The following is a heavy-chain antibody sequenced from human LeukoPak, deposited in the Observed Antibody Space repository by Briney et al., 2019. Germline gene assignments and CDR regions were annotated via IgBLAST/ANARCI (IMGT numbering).Heavy chain of an antibody. D-gene: IGHD6-19*01. CDR2: INTDGTVT. CDR3: ATKHWLAPPPDS. CDR1: GLSFSNYA. Sequence: GGSLSLSCGASGLSFSNYAMSWVRQAPGKGLESVSRINTDGTVTTYADSVKGRFTVSRDNADNTMFLQMNSVRDEDTAVYYCATKHWLAPPPDSWGQGTPVTVSS. J-gene: IGHJ4*02. V-gene: IGHV3-74*01.